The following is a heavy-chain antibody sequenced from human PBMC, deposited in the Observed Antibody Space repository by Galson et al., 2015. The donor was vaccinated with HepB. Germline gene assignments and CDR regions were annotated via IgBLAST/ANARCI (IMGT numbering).Heavy chain of an antibody. CDR2: IIPILGIA. J-gene: IGHJ4*02. Sequence: SVKVSCKASGGTFSSYTISWVRQAPGQGLEWMGRIIPILGIANYAQKFQGRVTITADKSTSTAYMELSSLRSEDTAVYYCARSGYSSSWVSNPVDFDYWGQGTLVTVSS. CDR3: ARSGYSSSWVSNPVDFDY. D-gene: IGHD6-13*01. CDR1: GGTFSSYT. V-gene: IGHV1-69*02.